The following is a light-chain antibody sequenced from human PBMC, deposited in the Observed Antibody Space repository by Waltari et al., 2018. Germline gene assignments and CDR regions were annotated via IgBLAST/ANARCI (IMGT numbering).Light chain of an antibody. CDR2: SAS. V-gene: IGKV1-39*01. CDR3: QESYSSPPST. J-gene: IGKJ1*01. Sequence: DIQMTQSPSSLSAVVGDRVTIPCRASQSIGNYLNWYQQKPGKAPQLPIYSASSLQRGVPSRFSCRGSGTEFSLTISGLQPDDFATYYCQESYSSPPSTFGQGTKVDIK. CDR1: QSIGNY.